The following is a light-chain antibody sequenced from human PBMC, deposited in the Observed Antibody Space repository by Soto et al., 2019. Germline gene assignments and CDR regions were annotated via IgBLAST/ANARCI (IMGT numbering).Light chain of an antibody. J-gene: IGLJ2*01. CDR3: CSYAGSSTFVV. Sequence: QSALTQPASVSGSPGQSITISCTGTSSDVGSYNLVSWYQQHPGKAPKLMIYEGSKRPSGVSNRFSGPKSGNTASLTISGLQAEDEADHYCCSYAGSSTFVVFGGGTKLTVL. V-gene: IGLV2-23*01. CDR2: EGS. CDR1: SSDVGSYNL.